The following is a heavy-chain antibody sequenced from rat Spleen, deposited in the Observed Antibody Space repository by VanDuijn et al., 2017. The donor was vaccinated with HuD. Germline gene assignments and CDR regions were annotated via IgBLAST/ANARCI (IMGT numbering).Heavy chain of an antibody. J-gene: IGHJ2*01. Sequence: EVQLVESGGGLVQPGRSLKLSCAASGFTFSDYYMAWVRQAPTKGLEWVAAIIYDGSNTYYRDSVKGRFTVSRDNAQNTLYLQMSKLGSEDTANYYCVREELGVRDWGQGVMVTVSS. CDR2: IIYDGSNT. CDR1: GFTFSDYY. CDR3: VREELGVRD. D-gene: IGHD5-1*01. V-gene: IGHV5-7*01.